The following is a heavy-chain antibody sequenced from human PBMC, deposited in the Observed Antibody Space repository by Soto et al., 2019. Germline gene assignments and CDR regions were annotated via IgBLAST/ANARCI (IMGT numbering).Heavy chain of an antibody. J-gene: IGHJ4*02. D-gene: IGHD2-2*01. CDR2: TYHSGST. Sequence: SETLSLTCSVSGGSISTYYWSWIRQPPGKGLEWIGHTYHSGSTNYNPSLKSRVSISVDTSKNQLSLKLTSVTAADTAVYYCAIFLVGYAEHYYFVYWGQGILVTV. CDR3: AIFLVGYAEHYYFVY. CDR1: GGSISTYY. V-gene: IGHV4-59*08.